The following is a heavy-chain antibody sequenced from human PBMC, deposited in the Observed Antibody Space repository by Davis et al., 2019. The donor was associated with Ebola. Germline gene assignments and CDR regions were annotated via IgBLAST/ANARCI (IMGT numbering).Heavy chain of an antibody. CDR2: IRQDGSEK. D-gene: IGHD2-21*02. J-gene: IGHJ4*02. V-gene: IGHV3-7*04. CDR1: GFTFSNFW. Sequence: PGGSLRLSCAASGFTFSNFWMSWVRQVSGKGLEWVANIRQDGSEKNYVDSVKGRFTISRDNAKNSLYLQMNSLRAEDTAVYYCARGDAVCDYWGQGTLVTVSS. CDR3: ARGDAVCDY.